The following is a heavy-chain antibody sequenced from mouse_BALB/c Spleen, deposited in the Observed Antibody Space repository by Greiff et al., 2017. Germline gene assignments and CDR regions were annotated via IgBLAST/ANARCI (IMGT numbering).Heavy chain of an antibody. D-gene: IGHD2-3*01. CDR1: GFTFSSYA. J-gene: IGHJ4*01. V-gene: IGHV5-9-3*01. CDR2: ISSGGSYT. CDR3: ARHDDGYYVGYAMDY. Sequence: EVKLQESGGGLVKPGGSLKLSCAASGFTFSSYAMSWVHQTPEKRLEWVATISSGGSYTYYPDSVKGRFTISRDNAKNTLYLQMSSLRSEDTAMYYCARHDDGYYVGYAMDYWGQGTSVTVSS.